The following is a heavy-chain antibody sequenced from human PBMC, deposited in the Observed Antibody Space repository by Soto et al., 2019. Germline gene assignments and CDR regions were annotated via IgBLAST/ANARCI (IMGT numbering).Heavy chain of an antibody. CDR1: GDSISRIDYY. J-gene: IGHJ3*02. V-gene: IGHV4-31*03. Sequence: SETLSLTCSVSGDSISRIDYYWTWIRQHPEKGLEWIGNIYFRGNTYYSPSLESRLTISVGTSKNQFSLKLTSVTAADTAVYYCAREGGSYDSGGYLIRGAFDIWGQGTMVTVSS. CDR3: AREGGSYDSGGYLIRGAFDI. CDR2: IYFRGNT. D-gene: IGHD3-22*01.